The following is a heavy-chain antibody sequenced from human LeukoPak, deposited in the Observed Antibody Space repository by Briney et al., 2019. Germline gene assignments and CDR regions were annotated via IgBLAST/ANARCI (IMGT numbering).Heavy chain of an antibody. J-gene: IGHJ3*02. D-gene: IGHD4-11*01. CDR2: ITGGSSSI. V-gene: IGHV3-21*01. CDR1: GFTFSSFT. Sequence: GGSLRLSCAASGFTFSSFTMNWVRQAPGKGLEWVPSITGGSSSIYYADSVKGRFTISRDNANNSLYLQMNGLRAEDTAVYYCARDRVEYSNHGAFDIWGQGTMVTVSS. CDR3: ARDRVEYSNHGAFDI.